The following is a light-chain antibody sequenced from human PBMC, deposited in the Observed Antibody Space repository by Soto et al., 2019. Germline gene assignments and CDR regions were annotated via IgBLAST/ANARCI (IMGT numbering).Light chain of an antibody. CDR1: SSNIGRNT. CDR3: AAWDDSLNGVL. V-gene: IGLV1-44*01. CDR2: SND. Sequence: QSVLTQPPSASGTPGQRVTISCSGSSSNIGRNTVHWFQHLPGTAPKLLVYSNDQRPSGVPDRFSGSKSGTSASLAISGLQFEDESDYYCAAWDDSLNGVLFGGGTKLTVL. J-gene: IGLJ2*01.